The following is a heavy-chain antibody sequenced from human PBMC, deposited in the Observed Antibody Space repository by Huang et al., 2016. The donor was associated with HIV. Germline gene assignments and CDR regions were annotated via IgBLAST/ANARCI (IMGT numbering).Heavy chain of an antibody. D-gene: IGHD3-3*01. V-gene: IGHV3-30*03. CDR2: ISYDEDNK. J-gene: IGHJ4*02. Sequence: QILLIESGGGVVQPGRSLRLSCAASGFTFSSYGMDWVRQAPGKGLEWVAVISYDEDNKYYADSVRGRFTMSRDKSKNTLYLQMNSLRIEDTAVYYCARGPIRFLAWLLNFDYWGQGALVTVSS. CDR3: ARGPIRFLAWLLNFDY. CDR1: GFTFSSYG.